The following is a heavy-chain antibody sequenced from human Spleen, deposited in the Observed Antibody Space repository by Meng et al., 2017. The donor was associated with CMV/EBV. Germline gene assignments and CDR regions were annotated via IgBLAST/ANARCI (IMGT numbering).Heavy chain of an antibody. CDR2: IYSGGTST. V-gene: IGHV3-23*03. J-gene: IGHJ4*02. D-gene: IGHD1-26*01. CDR1: GFTFSSYE. CDR3: AKLRSKDVDY. Sequence: GESLKISCAASGFTFSSYEMNWVRQAPGKGLEWVSVIYSGGTSTYYADSVKGRFTISRDNSKNTLYLQMNSLRAEDTAVYYCAKLRSKDVDYWGQGTLVTVSS.